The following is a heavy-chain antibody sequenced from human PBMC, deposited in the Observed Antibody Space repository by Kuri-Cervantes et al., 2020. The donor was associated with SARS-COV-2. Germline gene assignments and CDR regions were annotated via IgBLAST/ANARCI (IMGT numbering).Heavy chain of an antibody. CDR2: INHSGST. J-gene: IGHJ4*02. D-gene: IGHD3-16*02. CDR3: AVWGSYRYTRGYFDY. Sequence: SETLSLTCAVYGGSFSGYYWSWIRQPPGKGLEWIGEINHSGSTNYNPSLKSRVTISVDTSKNQFSLKLSSVTAADTAVYYCAVWGSYRYTRGYFDYWGQGTLVTVSS. CDR1: GGSFSGYY. V-gene: IGHV4-34*01.